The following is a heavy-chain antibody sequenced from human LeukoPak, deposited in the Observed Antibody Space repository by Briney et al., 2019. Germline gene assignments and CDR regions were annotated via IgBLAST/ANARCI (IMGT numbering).Heavy chain of an antibody. V-gene: IGHV1-2*02. J-gene: IGHJ4*02. D-gene: IGHD5-12*01. CDR3: AAAIRGYSGYNRDY. CDR2: INPNSGGT. CDR1: GYTFTGYY. Sequence: GASVKVSCKASGYTFTGYYMHWVRQAPGQGLEWMGWINPNSGGTNYAQKFQGRVTMTRDTSISTAYMELSSLRSEDTAVYYCAAAIRGYSGYNRDYWGQGTLVTVSS.